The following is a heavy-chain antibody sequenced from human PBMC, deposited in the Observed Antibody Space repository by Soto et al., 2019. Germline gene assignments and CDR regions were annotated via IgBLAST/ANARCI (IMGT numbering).Heavy chain of an antibody. CDR3: ARTSVVNSLDS. V-gene: IGHV1-18*01. J-gene: IGHJ4*02. CDR1: GYSFSTYN. CDR2: ISNYNGNT. D-gene: IGHD2-21*01. Sequence: QVQLVQSGPAVKKPGASVKVSCKASGYSFSTYNISWVRQAPVQGLEWMVRISNYNGNTDYAQKFEGRLVMTTETSTTTAYMELTSLTSDDAAVYYCARTSVVNSLDSWGKGTRVSVSS.